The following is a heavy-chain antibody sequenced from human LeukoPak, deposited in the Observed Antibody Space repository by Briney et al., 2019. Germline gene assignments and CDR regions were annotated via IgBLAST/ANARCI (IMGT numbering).Heavy chain of an antibody. CDR2: IYYSRST. CDR3: ARHHYDYIWGSYRPLYLDY. CDR1: GDSISSYY. J-gene: IGHJ4*02. D-gene: IGHD3-16*02. V-gene: IGHV4-59*08. Sequence: PSETLSLTCTVSGDSISSYYWSWIRQPPEKGLEWIGYIYYSRSTNYNPSLKSRVTISVDTSKNQISLKLNSVTAADTAVYYCARHHYDYIWGSYRPLYLDYWGQGILVTVSS.